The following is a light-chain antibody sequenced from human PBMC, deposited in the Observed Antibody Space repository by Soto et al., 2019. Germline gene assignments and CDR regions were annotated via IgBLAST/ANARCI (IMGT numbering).Light chain of an antibody. CDR3: QQRSNWPPFT. Sequence: DIQMTQSPSTLSASVGDRVTITCRASQSISSWLAWYQQKPGKAPKLLIYDASSLESGVPSRFSGSGSGTEFTLTISSLEPEDFAVYYCQQRSNWPPFTFGQGTRLEI. CDR1: QSISSW. J-gene: IGKJ5*01. CDR2: DAS. V-gene: IGKV1-5*01.